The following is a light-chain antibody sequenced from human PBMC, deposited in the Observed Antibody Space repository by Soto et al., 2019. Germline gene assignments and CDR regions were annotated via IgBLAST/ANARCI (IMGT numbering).Light chain of an antibody. CDR1: QSISSSY. CDR3: QQYGISSHT. J-gene: IGKJ2*01. Sequence: EVVLTQSPGTLSLSPGERGTLSCRASQSISSSYLAWYQQRPGQAPRLLIHGASSRATGIPDRFSGSGSGTDFTLTISRLEPEDFAVYYCQQYGISSHTFGQGTKLEIK. CDR2: GAS. V-gene: IGKV3-20*01.